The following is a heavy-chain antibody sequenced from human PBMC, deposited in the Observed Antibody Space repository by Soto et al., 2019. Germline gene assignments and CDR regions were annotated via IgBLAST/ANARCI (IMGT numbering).Heavy chain of an antibody. V-gene: IGHV2-70*01. CDR2: IDWDDDK. D-gene: IGHD6-19*01. CDR3: ARIREDSSGWSFDY. J-gene: IGHJ4*02. CDR1: GFSLSTSGMC. Sequence: SGPTLVNPTQTLTLTCTFSGFSLSTSGMCVSWIRQPQGKALEWLALIDWDDDKYYSTSLKTRLTISKDTSKNQVVLTMTNMDPVDTATYYCARIREDSSGWSFDYWGQGTLVTVSS.